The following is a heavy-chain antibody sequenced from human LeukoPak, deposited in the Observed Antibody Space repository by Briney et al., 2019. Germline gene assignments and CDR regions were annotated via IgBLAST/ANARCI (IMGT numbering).Heavy chain of an antibody. CDR3: AREGIAEWSSRPTCYYYMDV. J-gene: IGHJ6*03. Sequence: SVKVSCKASGGTFSSYAISWVRQAPGQGLEWMGGIIPIFGTANYAQKFQGRVTITTDESTSTAYMELSSLRSEDTAEYYCAREGIAEWSSRPTCYYYMDVWGEGTTVTVSS. CDR1: GGTFSSYA. CDR2: IIPIFGTA. D-gene: IGHD3-3*01. V-gene: IGHV1-69*05.